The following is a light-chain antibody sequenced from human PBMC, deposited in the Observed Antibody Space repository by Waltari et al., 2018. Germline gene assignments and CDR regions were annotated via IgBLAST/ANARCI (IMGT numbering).Light chain of an antibody. J-gene: IGLJ2*01. Sequence: QSVLTQPPSASGTPGQRVTIPCSGSSSNIGSNTVNWYQQLPGTAPSLLLHGDNRRPSGVPDRFSGSKSGTSASLAISGLQSEDEVDFYCAVWDNSLNGVVFGGGTKLTVL. V-gene: IGLV1-44*01. CDR2: GDN. CDR3: AVWDNSLNGVV. CDR1: SSNIGSNT.